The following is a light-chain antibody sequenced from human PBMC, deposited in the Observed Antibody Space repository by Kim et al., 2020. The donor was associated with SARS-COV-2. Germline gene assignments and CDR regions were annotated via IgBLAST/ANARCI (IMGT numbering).Light chain of an antibody. J-gene: IGLJ2*01. CDR1: SLRSYY. CDR3: QSRDSGGNVV. V-gene: IGLV3-19*01. CDR2: GRN. Sequence: SSELTQDPAVSVALGQTVRITCQGDSLRSYYATWYQQKPRQAPLLVTFGRNNRPSGIPDRFSGSTSGNTASLTISGAQAEDEADFYCQSRDSGGNVVFGGGTQLTVL.